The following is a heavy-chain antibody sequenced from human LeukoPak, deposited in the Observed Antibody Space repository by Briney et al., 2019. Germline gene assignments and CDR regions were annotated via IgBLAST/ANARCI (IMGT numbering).Heavy chain of an antibody. J-gene: IGHJ4*02. D-gene: IGHD3-22*01. Sequence: PGGSLRLSCTASGFTFSSYWMSWVRQAPGKGLEWVANIKQDGSEKYYVDSVKGRFTISRGNAKNSLYLQMNSLTVEDTAVYYCAKVQRANYYDMGAFDYWGQGTLVTVSS. V-gene: IGHV3-7*03. CDR3: AKVQRANYYDMGAFDY. CDR2: IKQDGSEK. CDR1: GFTFSSYW.